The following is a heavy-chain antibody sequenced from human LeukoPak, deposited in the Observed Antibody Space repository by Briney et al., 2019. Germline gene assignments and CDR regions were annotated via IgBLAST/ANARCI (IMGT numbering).Heavy chain of an antibody. Sequence: GESLQISCKGSGYYFPSYWIAWVRQMPGKGLEWMGIIYPADSDSRYSPSFEGQVTLSVDKSTNTAHLEWSSLKVADTGVYYCARLNSDMVSSTWGQGTPVTVSS. J-gene: IGHJ4*02. D-gene: IGHD5-18*01. V-gene: IGHV5-51*01. CDR3: ARLNSDMVSST. CDR1: GYYFPSYW. CDR2: IYPADSDS.